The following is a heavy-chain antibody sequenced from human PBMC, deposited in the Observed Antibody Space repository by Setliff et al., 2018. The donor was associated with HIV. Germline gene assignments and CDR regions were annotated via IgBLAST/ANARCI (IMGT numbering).Heavy chain of an antibody. D-gene: IGHD1-7*01. Sequence: PSETLSLTCTVSGGSVSDYFWNWIRQPPGRGLEWIGYIYYSGSTNYNPPLESRVSISVDTSKNQFSLRLSSVTAADTAVYYCARGHTWNYYGGDYFDYWGQGSLVTVSS. J-gene: IGHJ4*02. V-gene: IGHV4-59*02. CDR2: IYYSGST. CDR3: ARGHTWNYYGGDYFDY. CDR1: GGSVSDYF.